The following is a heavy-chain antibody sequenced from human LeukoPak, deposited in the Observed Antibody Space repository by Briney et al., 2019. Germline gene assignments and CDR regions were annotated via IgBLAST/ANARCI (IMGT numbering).Heavy chain of an antibody. V-gene: IGHV3-30-3*01. CDR3: ARGPLSGYEDY. D-gene: IGHD5-12*01. J-gene: IGHJ4*02. Sequence: GRSLRLSCAASGFTFDNFALHWVRQAPGKGLEWVALISYDGTTKFYADSVRGRFTVSRDNSENTLYLEMNSLRLEDTAVYYCARGPLSGYEDYWGQGILVAVFS. CDR1: GFTFDNFA. CDR2: ISYDGTTK.